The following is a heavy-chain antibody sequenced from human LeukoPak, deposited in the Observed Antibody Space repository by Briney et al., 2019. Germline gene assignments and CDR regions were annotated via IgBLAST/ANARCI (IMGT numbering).Heavy chain of an antibody. Sequence: ASVKVSCKASGYTFTGYYMHWVRQAPGQGLEWMGWINPNSGGTNYAQKFQGRVTMTRDTSISTAYLELSRLRSDDTAVYYCARDSSAFGESDAFDIWGQGTMVTVSS. CDR3: ARDSSAFGESDAFDI. V-gene: IGHV1-2*02. D-gene: IGHD3-10*01. J-gene: IGHJ3*02. CDR2: INPNSGGT. CDR1: GYTFTGYY.